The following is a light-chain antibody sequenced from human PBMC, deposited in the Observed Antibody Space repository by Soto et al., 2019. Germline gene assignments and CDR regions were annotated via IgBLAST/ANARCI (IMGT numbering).Light chain of an antibody. J-gene: IGLJ2*01. Sequence: QSALTQPASVSGSPGQSITSSCTGTSSDVGSYNLVSWYQQHPGKAPKLMIFEVTKRPSGVSNRFSGSKSGNTASLTISGLQGADEADYYCCSYAGSRSYVLFGGGTKLTVL. V-gene: IGLV2-23*02. CDR3: CSYAGSRSYVL. CDR2: EVT. CDR1: SSDVGSYNL.